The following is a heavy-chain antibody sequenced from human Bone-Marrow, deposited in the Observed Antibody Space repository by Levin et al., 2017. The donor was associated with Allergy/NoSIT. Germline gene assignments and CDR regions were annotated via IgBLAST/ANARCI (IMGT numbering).Heavy chain of an antibody. CDR3: AKCKSGFGITLFGVGLDP. CDR1: GFTFSTYA. Sequence: LSLTCAASGFTFSTYAMSWVRQAPGKGLEWVSAIRGSDGHTYYADSVKGRFTISRDNSKNTLYLQMNSLRAEAAADYYVAKCKSGFGITLFGVGLDPWGLGALVTVSS. D-gene: IGHD3-3*01. J-gene: IGHJ5*02. V-gene: IGHV3-23*01. CDR2: IRGSDGHT.